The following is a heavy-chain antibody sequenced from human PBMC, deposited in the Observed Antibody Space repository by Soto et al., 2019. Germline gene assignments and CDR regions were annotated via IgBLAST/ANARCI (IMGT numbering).Heavy chain of an antibody. J-gene: IGHJ4*02. CDR1: WGSFSSDSAA. CDR2: TYYRSKWYD. V-gene: IGHV6-1*01. D-gene: IGHD6-19*01. Sequence: TLSLSCGISWGSFSSDSAALKWIRQSPSRGLEWLGRTYYRSKWYDDYAVSLKSRITINPDTSTNQFSLHLKSVTPEDTAVYYCAREEVGSGWIGDFDYWGQGTLVTVSS. CDR3: AREEVGSGWIGDFDY.